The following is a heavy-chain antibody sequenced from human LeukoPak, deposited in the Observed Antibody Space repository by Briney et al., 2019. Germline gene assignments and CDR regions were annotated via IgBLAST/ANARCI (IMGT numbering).Heavy chain of an antibody. CDR3: ARIPTYYYHSSGYYDY. CDR1: GYTFTGYY. V-gene: IGHV1-2*02. J-gene: IGHJ4*02. Sequence: ASVKVSCKASGYTFTGYYMHWVRQAPGQGLEWMGWINPNSGGTNYAQKFQGRVTMTRDTSISTAYMELSRLRSDDTAVYYCARIPTYYYHSSGYYDYWGQGTLVTVSS. D-gene: IGHD3-22*01. CDR2: INPNSGGT.